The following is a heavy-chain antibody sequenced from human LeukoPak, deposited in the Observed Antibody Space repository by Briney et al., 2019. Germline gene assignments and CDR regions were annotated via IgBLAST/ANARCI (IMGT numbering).Heavy chain of an antibody. CDR3: ARLVGGTTGATDY. V-gene: IGHV3-33*01. J-gene: IGHJ4*02. CDR1: GFNFSYYA. Sequence: GGPLRLSCTASGFNFSYYAMHWVRQAPGKGLAWVALIWFDGSNEYYEDSVKGRFTISRGNSKDTVFLQMNGLTVDGTAVYYCARLVGGTTGATDYWGQGSLVSVS. CDR2: IWFDGSNE. D-gene: IGHD1-26*01.